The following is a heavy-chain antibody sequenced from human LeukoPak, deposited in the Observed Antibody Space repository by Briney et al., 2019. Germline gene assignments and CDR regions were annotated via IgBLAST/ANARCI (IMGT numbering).Heavy chain of an antibody. D-gene: IGHD3-22*01. CDR3: ARGFSTYYYDSSGYQDY. CDR1: GFTFSSYS. J-gene: IGHJ4*02. CDR2: ISSSSSYI. Sequence: GGSLRFSCAASGFTFSSYSMNWVRQAPGKGLEWVSSISSSSSYIYYADSVKGRFTISRDNAKNSLYLQMNSLRAEDTAVYYCARGFSTYYYDSSGYQDYWGQGTLVTVSS. V-gene: IGHV3-21*01.